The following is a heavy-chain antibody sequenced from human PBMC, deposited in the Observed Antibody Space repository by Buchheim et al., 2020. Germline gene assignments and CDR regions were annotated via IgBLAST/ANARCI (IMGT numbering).Heavy chain of an antibody. Sequence: QVQLQQWGAGLLKPSETLSLTCAVYGGSFSGYYWSWIRQPPGKGLEWIGEINHSGSTNYNPSLKSRVTISVDTSKNQFSLKLSSVTAADTAVYYCARTGGVLCSGGSCYPSRRPNYYYYYMDVWGKGTT. J-gene: IGHJ6*03. CDR1: GGSFSGYY. CDR3: ARTGGVLCSGGSCYPSRRPNYYYYYMDV. D-gene: IGHD2-15*01. V-gene: IGHV4-34*01. CDR2: INHSGST.